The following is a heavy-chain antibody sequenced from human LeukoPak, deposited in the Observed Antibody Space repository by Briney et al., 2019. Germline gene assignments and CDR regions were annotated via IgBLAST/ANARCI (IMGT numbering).Heavy chain of an antibody. CDR3: ARGSDIPGTTSIFDS. CDR1: GGSISAYY. J-gene: IGHJ4*02. D-gene: IGHD1-20*01. CDR2: IYSSWDT. V-gene: IGHV4-4*07. Sequence: SETLSLTCTVSGGSISAYYWSWIRQPAGKGLEWLGRIYSSWDTNYDPSLKSRVTMSVDTSKNQFSLKLSSVTAADTAVYYCARGSDIPGTTSIFDSWGQGTLVTVSS.